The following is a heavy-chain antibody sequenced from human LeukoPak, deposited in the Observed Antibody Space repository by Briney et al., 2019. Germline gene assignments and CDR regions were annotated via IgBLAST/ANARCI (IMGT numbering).Heavy chain of an antibody. D-gene: IGHD3-22*01. Sequence: SETLSLTCSVSGGSISNYYWSWIRQPPGKGLEWIGYIYYSGITNYNPSLKSRVTISVDTSKNQFSLRLSSVTAADTALYFCTLGANYYDRNTYYFTDYWGQGTLVTVSS. CDR1: GGSISNYY. CDR3: TLGANYYDRNTYYFTDY. CDR2: IYYSGIT. J-gene: IGHJ4*02. V-gene: IGHV4-59*12.